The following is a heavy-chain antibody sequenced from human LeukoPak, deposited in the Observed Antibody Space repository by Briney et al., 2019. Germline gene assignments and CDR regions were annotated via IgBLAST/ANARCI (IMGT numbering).Heavy chain of an antibody. J-gene: IGHJ5*02. D-gene: IGHD2-2*01. CDR1: GDSISSYY. CDR2: IYTSGGT. Sequence: SETLSLTCLVSGDSISSYYWSWIRQPAGKGLEWIWRIYTSGGTNYNPSLKSRVTMSLDTSKNQFSLELSSVTAADTAVYYCARDIDPLLGYCSSTSCSGPTQSTLPNNWFDPWGQGALVTVSS. CDR3: ARDIDPLLGYCSSTSCSGPTQSTLPNNWFDP. V-gene: IGHV4-4*07.